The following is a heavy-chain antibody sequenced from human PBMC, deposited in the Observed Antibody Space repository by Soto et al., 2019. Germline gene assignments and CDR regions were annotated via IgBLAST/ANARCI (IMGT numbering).Heavy chain of an antibody. V-gene: IGHV1-8*01. Sequence: QVRLAQSGAEVKKPGASVKVACETSGYTFTTYDINWVRQATGQGLEWMGWMNPKSGHTGSAPKFQGRLTMTSDTSIGTAYMELSDLRNEDTAIYYCVRALPRIQLSPPDFWGQGTQVTVSS. CDR1: GYTFTTYD. CDR2: MNPKSGHT. CDR3: VRALPRIQLSPPDF. J-gene: IGHJ4*02. D-gene: IGHD5-18*01.